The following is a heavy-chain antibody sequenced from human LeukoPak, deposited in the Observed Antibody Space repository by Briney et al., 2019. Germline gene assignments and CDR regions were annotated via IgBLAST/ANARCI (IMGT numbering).Heavy chain of an antibody. CDR3: AKDAQRGFDYSNSLEH. V-gene: IGHV3-33*06. CDR2: IWSDATNQ. Sequence: GTSLRLSCEASGFTFSHFGMHWVRQAPGKGLEWVAVIWSDATNQYYADSVKGRFTISRDNFKRTVSLEMNSLRVEDTAVYYRAKDAQRGFDYSNSLEHWGQGSLVIVSS. D-gene: IGHD4-11*01. J-gene: IGHJ5*02. CDR1: GFTFSHFG.